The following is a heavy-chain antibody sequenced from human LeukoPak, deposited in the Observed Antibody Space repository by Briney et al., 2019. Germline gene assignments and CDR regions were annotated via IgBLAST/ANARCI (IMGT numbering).Heavy chain of an antibody. CDR2: IKEDGSEK. D-gene: IGHD2-15*01. V-gene: IGHV3-7*01. J-gene: IGHJ4*02. CDR3: ARGGWLDD. Sequence: GGSLRLSCVVSGFAFSNWWMSWVRQAPGKGLEYVANIKEDGSEKNYVDSVKGRFTISRDNAKNSLYLQMNSLRVEDTGIFYCARGGWLDDWGQGTLVTVSS. CDR1: GFAFSNWW.